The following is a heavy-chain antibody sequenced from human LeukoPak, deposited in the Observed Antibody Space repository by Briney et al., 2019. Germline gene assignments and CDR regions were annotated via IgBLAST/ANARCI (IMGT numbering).Heavy chain of an antibody. CDR3: AKLSAAISDIDWFDP. CDR2: ISPDGNAK. V-gene: IGHV3-7*03. CDR1: GFTFSGKW. D-gene: IGHD2-2*02. J-gene: IGHJ5*02. Sequence: PGGSLRLSCAASGFTFSGKWMSWVRQAPGKGLEWVANISPDGNAKFHVDFVKGRFSISRDNARNSLYLQMNSLRAEDTAVYYCAKLSAAISDIDWFDPWGQGTLVTVSS.